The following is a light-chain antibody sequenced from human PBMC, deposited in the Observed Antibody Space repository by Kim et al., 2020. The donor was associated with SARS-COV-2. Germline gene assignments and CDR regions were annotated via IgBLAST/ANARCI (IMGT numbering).Light chain of an antibody. Sequence: GQSCTISCAGTKSDIGAYYFVSWYQQHPGKATKLMIYEVNKRTSGVPDRFSGSKSGNTAFLTISGLQSEDEGDYYCSSYAGGNTGVFGTGTKVTVL. J-gene: IGLJ1*01. CDR2: EVN. CDR1: KSDIGAYYF. V-gene: IGLV2-8*01. CDR3: SSYAGGNTGV.